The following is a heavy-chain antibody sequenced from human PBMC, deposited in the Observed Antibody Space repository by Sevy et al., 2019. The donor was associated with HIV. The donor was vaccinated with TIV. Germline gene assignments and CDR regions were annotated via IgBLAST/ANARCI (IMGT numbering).Heavy chain of an antibody. CDR1: GFTFSNAW. V-gene: IGHV3-15*01. Sequence: GESLKISCAASGFTFSNAWMSWVRQAPGKGLEWVGRIKSKTDGGTTDYAAPVKGIFTISRDDSKNTLYLQMNSLKTEDTAVYYCTTGKYSSGWYYFDYWGQGTLVTVSS. CDR3: TTGKYSSGWYYFDY. J-gene: IGHJ4*02. D-gene: IGHD6-19*01. CDR2: IKSKTDGGTT.